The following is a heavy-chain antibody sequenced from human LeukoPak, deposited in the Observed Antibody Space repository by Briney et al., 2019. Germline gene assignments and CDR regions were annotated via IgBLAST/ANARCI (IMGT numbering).Heavy chain of an antibody. CDR3: ARVRLATVTTGWFDP. Sequence: ASVKVSCKASGYTFTSYGISWVRQAPGQGLEWMGWISAYNGNTNYAQKLQGRVTMTTDTSTSTAYMELRSLRSDGTAVYYCARVRLATVTTGWFDPWGQGTLVTVSS. J-gene: IGHJ5*02. CDR1: GYTFTSYG. D-gene: IGHD4-17*01. CDR2: ISAYNGNT. V-gene: IGHV1-18*01.